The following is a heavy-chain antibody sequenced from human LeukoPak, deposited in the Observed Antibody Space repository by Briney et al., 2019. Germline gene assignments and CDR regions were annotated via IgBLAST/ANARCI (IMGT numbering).Heavy chain of an antibody. V-gene: IGHV4-34*01. Sequence: SETLSLTCAVYGGSFSNYYWNWIRQPPGKGLEWIGEINHSGSTNYNPSLKSRVTISVDTSKNQFSLKLSSVTAADTAVYYCASHTTEGPLDCWGQGTLVTVSS. J-gene: IGHJ4*02. CDR1: GGSFSNYY. CDR2: INHSGST. CDR3: ASHTTEGPLDC. D-gene: IGHD4-17*01.